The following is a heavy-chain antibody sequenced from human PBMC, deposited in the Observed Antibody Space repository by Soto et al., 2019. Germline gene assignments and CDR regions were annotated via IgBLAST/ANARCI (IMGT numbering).Heavy chain of an antibody. J-gene: IGHJ5*02. V-gene: IGHV4-39*01. CDR1: GGSISSSSYY. D-gene: IGHD6-13*01. CDR3: ARRGAAAGPGWFDP. CDR2: IYYSGST. Sequence: SETLSLTCTVSGGSISSSSYYWGWIRQPPGKGLEWIGSIYYSGSTYYNPSLKSRVTISVDTPKNQFPLKLSSVTAADTAVYYCARRGAAAGPGWFDPWGQGTLVTVSS.